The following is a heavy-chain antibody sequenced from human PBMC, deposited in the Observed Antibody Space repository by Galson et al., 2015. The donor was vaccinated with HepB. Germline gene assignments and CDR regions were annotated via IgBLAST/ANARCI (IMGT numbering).Heavy chain of an antibody. J-gene: IGHJ4*02. V-gene: IGHV4-59*08. D-gene: IGHD6-13*01. CDR2: MYHTGST. CDR3: ARLYSTTWYVDY. Sequence: SETLSLTCTVSGGSISRHYWTWIRQSPGKGLEWIAYMYHTGSTRYNPSLMSRVTISMDTSQNQFSLRLGSVTAADTGVYFCARLYSTTWYVDYWGQGALVTVSS. CDR1: GGSISRHY.